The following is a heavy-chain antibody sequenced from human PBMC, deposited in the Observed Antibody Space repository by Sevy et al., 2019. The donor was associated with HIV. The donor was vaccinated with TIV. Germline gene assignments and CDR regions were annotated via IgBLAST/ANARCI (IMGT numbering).Heavy chain of an antibody. Sequence: GGSLRLSCVGSGFPFGSHSMHWVRQAPGKGLEWVAVISYDGDNKYYADSVKGRFTISRDNSKNTLFLQMNRLRGDDAAVYYGAKDRGRGYRFGVDSWGQGTLVTVSS. J-gene: IGHJ5*01. V-gene: IGHV3-30*18. D-gene: IGHD2-21*01. CDR3: AKDRGRGYRFGVDS. CDR1: GFPFGSHS. CDR2: ISYDGDNK.